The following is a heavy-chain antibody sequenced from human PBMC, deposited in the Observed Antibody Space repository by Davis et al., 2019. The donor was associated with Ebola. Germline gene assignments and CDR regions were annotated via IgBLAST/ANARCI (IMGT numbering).Heavy chain of an antibody. J-gene: IGHJ3*02. V-gene: IGHV3-53*05. CDR2: IYSGGST. D-gene: IGHD6-19*01. CDR3: ARARMRPGYSSGWYAGLEKNAFDI. CDR1: GFTVSSNY. Sequence: GGSLRLSCAASGFTVSSNYMSWVRQAPGKGLEWVSVIYSGGSTYYADSVKGRFTISRDNSKNTLYLQMNSLRSEDTAVYYCARARMRPGYSSGWYAGLEKNAFDIWGQGTMVTVSS.